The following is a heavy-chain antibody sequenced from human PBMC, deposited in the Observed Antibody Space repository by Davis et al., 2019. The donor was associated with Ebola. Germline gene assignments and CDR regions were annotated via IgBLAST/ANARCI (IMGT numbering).Heavy chain of an antibody. Sequence: PGGSLRLSCAASGFTFSDYYMSWIRQAPGKGLEWVSYISSSSSTIYYADSVKGRFTISRDNAKNSLYLQMNSLRDEDTAVYYCARDRGAMVRGVEDYWGQGTLVTVSS. CDR2: ISSSSSTI. D-gene: IGHD3-10*01. CDR1: GFTFSDYY. V-gene: IGHV3-11*04. CDR3: ARDRGAMVRGVEDY. J-gene: IGHJ4*02.